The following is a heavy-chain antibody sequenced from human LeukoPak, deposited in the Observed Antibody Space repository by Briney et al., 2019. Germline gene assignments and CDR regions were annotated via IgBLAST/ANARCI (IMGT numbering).Heavy chain of an antibody. CDR3: ARDFGGLRWNYYFDY. V-gene: IGHV3-33*01. CDR1: GFTFSSYG. Sequence: GRSLRLSCAASGFTFSSYGMHWVRQAPGKGLEWVAVIWYDGSNKYYADSVKGRFTISRDNSKNTLSLQMNSLRAEDSALYLCARDFGGLRWNYYFDYWGQGTLVTV. J-gene: IGHJ4*02. CDR2: IWYDGSNK. D-gene: IGHD4-23*01.